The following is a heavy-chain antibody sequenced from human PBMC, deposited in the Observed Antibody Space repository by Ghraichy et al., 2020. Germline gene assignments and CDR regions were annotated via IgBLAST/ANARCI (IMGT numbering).Heavy chain of an antibody. D-gene: IGHD3-22*01. V-gene: IGHV4-39*01. CDR1: GGSIISRRYY. Sequence: SETLSLTCTVYGGSIISRRYYWGWIRQPPGKGLEWIGNIFYSGNTYYTPSLKSRVIISLDMSKNQFSLKLGSVTAADAAVYYCARQRGRIYNESSGNFDCCGQGTLVTVPS. J-gene: IGHJ4*02. CDR2: IFYSGNT. CDR3: ARQRGRIYNESSGNFDC.